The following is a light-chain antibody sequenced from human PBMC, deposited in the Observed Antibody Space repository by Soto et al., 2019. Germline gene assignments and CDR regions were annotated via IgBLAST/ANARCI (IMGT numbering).Light chain of an antibody. CDR2: DAS. J-gene: IGKJ5*01. Sequence: AIQLTQSPSSLSASVGDRVTITCRASQGISSALAWYQQKPGKAPKLLIYDASSLESGVPSRFSGSGSGTDFTLTISSLQPEDFATYYCQQFNSCPTFGQGTRLEIK. V-gene: IGKV1-13*02. CDR3: QQFNSCPT. CDR1: QGISSA.